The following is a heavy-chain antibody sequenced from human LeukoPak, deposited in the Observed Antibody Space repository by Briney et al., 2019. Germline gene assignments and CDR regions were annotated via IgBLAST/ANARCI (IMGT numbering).Heavy chain of an antibody. J-gene: IGHJ4*02. D-gene: IGHD3-3*01. V-gene: IGHV1-8*01. CDR2: MNPNSGNT. CDR3: ATPPHDFWSGYYFLDY. CDR1: GYTFTSYD. Sequence: ASVKVSCKASGYTFTSYDINWVRQATGQGLEWMGWMNPNSGNTGYAQKFQGRVTMTRNTSISTAYMELSSLGSEDTAVYYCATPPHDFWSGYYFLDYWGQGTLVTVSS.